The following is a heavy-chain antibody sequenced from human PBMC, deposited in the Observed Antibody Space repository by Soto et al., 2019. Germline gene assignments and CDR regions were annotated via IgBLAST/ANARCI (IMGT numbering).Heavy chain of an antibody. CDR3: ADLSMVRGKGVGY. CDR2: IIPILGIA. V-gene: IGHV1-69*02. Sequence: QVQLVQSGAEVKKPGSSVKVSCKASGGTFSSYTISWVRQAPGQGLEWMGRIIPILGIAHYAQKFQGRVTITAEKATSTAYMELISLRSEDMAVYYCADLSMVRGKGVGYWGQGTLVTVSS. J-gene: IGHJ4*02. CDR1: GGTFSSYT. D-gene: IGHD3-10*01.